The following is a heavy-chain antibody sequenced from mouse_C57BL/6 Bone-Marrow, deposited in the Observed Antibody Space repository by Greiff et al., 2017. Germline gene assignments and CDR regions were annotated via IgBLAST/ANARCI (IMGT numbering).Heavy chain of an antibody. J-gene: IGHJ2*01. D-gene: IGHD3-1*01. CDR3: ARARHSDY. V-gene: IGHV1-7*01. CDR2: INPSSGYT. Sequence: QVQLKQSGAELAKPGASVKLSCKASGYTFTSYWLHWVKQRPGQGLEWIGYINPSSGYTKYNQKFKDKATLTADQSSSTAYMQLSSLTYEDSAVYYCARARHSDYWGQGTTLTVSS. CDR1: GYTFTSYW.